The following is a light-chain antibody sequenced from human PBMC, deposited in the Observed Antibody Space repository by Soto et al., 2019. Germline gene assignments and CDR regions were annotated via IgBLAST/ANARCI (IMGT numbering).Light chain of an antibody. V-gene: IGLV1-47*01. CDR2: RNN. J-gene: IGLJ2*01. CDR3: AAWDDSLSGPV. Sequence: QSVLTQPPSASGTPGQRVTISCSGSSSNIGSNYVYWYQQLPGTAPKLLIYRNNQRPSGVPDRFSGSKSGTSASLAISGLRSEDEGDYYCAAWDDSLSGPVFGGGPKLTVL. CDR1: SSNIGSNY.